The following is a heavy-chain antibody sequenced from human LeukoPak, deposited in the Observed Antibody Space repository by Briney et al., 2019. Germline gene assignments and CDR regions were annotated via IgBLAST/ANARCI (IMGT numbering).Heavy chain of an antibody. Sequence: ASVKVSCKASGYTFTGYYMHWVRQAPGQGLEWMGRINPNSGGTNYAQKFQGRVTMTRDTSISTAYMELSRLRSDDTAVFYFAREGPRLVAATLHWGQGTLVTVSS. CDR1: GYTFTGYY. CDR2: INPNSGGT. J-gene: IGHJ4*02. D-gene: IGHD2-15*01. V-gene: IGHV1-2*06. CDR3: AREGPRLVAATLH.